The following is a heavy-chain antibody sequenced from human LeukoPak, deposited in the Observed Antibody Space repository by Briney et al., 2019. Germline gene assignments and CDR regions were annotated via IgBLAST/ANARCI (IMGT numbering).Heavy chain of an antibody. J-gene: IGHJ4*02. CDR2: IYYSGST. Sequence: SETLSLTCTVSGGSISSSSYYWGWIRQPAGKGLEWIGSIYYSGSTYYNPSPKSRVTISVDTSKNQFSLKLSSVTAADTAVYYCARHTIRGYDVSTFDYWGQGTLVTVSS. CDR3: ARHTIRGYDVSTFDY. CDR1: GGSISSSSYY. D-gene: IGHD5-12*01. V-gene: IGHV4-39*01.